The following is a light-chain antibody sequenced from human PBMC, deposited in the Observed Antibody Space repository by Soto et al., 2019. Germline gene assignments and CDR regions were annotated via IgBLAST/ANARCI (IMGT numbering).Light chain of an antibody. CDR1: QSISTY. CDR2: AAS. J-gene: IGKJ1*01. Sequence: DIRMTQSPSSLSASVGDRVTITCRSSQSISTYLNWYLQKPGKAPNLLIYAASNLQNGVPSRFSGSGSGTDFSLTISSLQPEDFATYYCQQSYTSLWTFGQGTKVEIK. V-gene: IGKV1-39*01. CDR3: QQSYTSLWT.